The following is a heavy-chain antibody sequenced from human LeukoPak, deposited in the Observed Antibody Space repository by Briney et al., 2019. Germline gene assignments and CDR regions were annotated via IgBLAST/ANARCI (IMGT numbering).Heavy chain of an antibody. J-gene: IGHJ5*02. Sequence: SETLSLTCAVYGGSFSGYYWSWIRQPPGKGLEWIGEINHSGSTNYNPSLKSRVTISVDTSKNQFSLKLSSVTAADTAVYYCARARAMVWGIIIFRWFDPWGQGTLVTVSS. V-gene: IGHV4-34*09. CDR2: INHSGST. CDR3: ARARAMVWGIIIFRWFDP. CDR1: GGSFSGYY. D-gene: IGHD3-10*01.